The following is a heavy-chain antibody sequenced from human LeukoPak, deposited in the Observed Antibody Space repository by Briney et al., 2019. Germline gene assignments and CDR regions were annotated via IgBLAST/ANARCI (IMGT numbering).Heavy chain of an antibody. CDR3: AAARYFDWLGPRALCAFDI. Sequence: SQTLSLTCTVSGGSISSGGYFWSWIRQHPGKGLEWIGYIYYSGSTYYNPSLKSRVTISIDTSKNQFSLKLSPVTAADTAVYYCAAARYFDWLGPRALCAFDIWGQGTMVTVSS. J-gene: IGHJ3*02. D-gene: IGHD3-9*01. CDR2: IYYSGST. V-gene: IGHV4-31*03. CDR1: GGSISSGGYF.